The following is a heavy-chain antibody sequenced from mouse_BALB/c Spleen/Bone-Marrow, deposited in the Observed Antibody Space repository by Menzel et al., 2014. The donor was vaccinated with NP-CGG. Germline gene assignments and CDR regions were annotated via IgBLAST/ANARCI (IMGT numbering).Heavy chain of an antibody. V-gene: IGHV5-6-4*01. CDR2: ISSGGGYT. Sequence: EVMLVESGGGLVKPGGSLNLSCAASGFTFSTYTMSWVRQTPEKGLEWVATISSGGGYTYYPDNLKGRSTIPTDNAKNTLNLQMNKLKTVDSAMSYCTREGRNLNFDYWGQDTTLQVSS. CDR3: TREGRNLNFDY. CDR1: GFTFSTYT. J-gene: IGHJ2*01.